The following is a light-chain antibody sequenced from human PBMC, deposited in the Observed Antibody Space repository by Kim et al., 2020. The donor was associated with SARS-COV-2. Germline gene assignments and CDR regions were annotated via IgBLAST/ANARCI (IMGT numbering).Light chain of an antibody. Sequence: DIQMTQSPSSLSASVGYRVTITCRTTQSISSHLNWYQQKPGRAPKLLISAASTLQGGVPSRFSGSGSETDFTLTISSLQPEDFATYFCQQSYITPFTFGPGTKVDIK. CDR1: QSISSH. V-gene: IGKV1-39*01. CDR3: QQSYITPFT. CDR2: AAS. J-gene: IGKJ3*01.